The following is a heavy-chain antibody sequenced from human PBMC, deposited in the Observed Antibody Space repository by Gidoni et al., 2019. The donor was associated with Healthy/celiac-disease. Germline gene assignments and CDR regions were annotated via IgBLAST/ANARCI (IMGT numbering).Heavy chain of an antibody. J-gene: IGHJ4*02. CDR2: IGTAGDT. CDR1: GLTFSSYD. CDR3: ARSEGYCSGGSCVYYYFDY. V-gene: IGHV3-13*01. Sequence: EVQLVESGGGLVQPGGSLRLSCAASGLTFSSYDMHWVRQVSGKGLEWVSAIGTAGDTYYPGSVKGRFTISRENAKNSLYLQMNSLTAGDTAVYYCARSEGYCSGGSCVYYYFDYWGQGTQVTVSS. D-gene: IGHD2-15*01.